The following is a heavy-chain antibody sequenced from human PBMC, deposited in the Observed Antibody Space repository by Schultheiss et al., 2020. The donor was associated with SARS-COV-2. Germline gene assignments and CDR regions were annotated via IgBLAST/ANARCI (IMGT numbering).Heavy chain of an antibody. CDR1: GGSISSGSYY. J-gene: IGHJ6*03. V-gene: IGHV4-39*07. CDR2: IYHSGST. D-gene: IGHD7-27*01. CDR3: ARAKSDSWGYYYYHMDV. Sequence: SETLSLTCTVSGGSISSGSYYWGWIRQPPGKGLEWIGSIYHSGSTYYNPSLKSRVTISVDTSKNQFSLKLSSVTAADTAVYYCARAKSDSWGYYYYHMDVWGKGTTVTVSS.